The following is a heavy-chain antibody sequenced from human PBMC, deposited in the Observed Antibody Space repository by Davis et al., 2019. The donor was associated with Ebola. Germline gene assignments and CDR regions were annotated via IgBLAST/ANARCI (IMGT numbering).Heavy chain of an antibody. V-gene: IGHV3-74*01. D-gene: IGHD2-2*01. CDR2: INSDGSST. CDR3: ARDPNEYCSSTNCYVLASVYYGMDV. Sequence: GESLKISCAASGFSFSNYWMHWVRQAPGKGLVWVSRINSDGSSTDYADSVKGRFTISRDNAKDTLYLQMNSLRAEDTAVYYCARDPNEYCSSTNCYVLASVYYGMDVWGKGTTVTVSS. J-gene: IGHJ6*04. CDR1: GFSFSNYW.